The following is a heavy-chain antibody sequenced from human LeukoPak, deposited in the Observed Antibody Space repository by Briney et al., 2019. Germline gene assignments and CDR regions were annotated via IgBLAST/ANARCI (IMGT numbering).Heavy chain of an antibody. CDR3: ARDVSGRSYFDY. J-gene: IGHJ4*02. CDR1: GYTFSSYA. CDR2: ISGYNGNT. Sequence: GASVKVSCKASGYTFSSYAISWVRQAPGQGLEWMGWISGYNGNTNYAQTLQGRVTMTTDTSTSTAYMELRSLRADDTAVYYCARDVSGRSYFDYWGQGTLVTVTS. V-gene: IGHV1-18*04. D-gene: IGHD6-19*01.